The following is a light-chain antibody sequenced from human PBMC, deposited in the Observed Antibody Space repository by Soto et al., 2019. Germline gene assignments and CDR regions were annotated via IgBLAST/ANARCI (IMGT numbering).Light chain of an antibody. V-gene: IGKV3-15*01. J-gene: IGKJ4*01. Sequence: EIVMTHSPATLSVSPGERATLSFRASQSVSSYLAWYQQKPGQAPRLLIYGASTRATDIPARFSGSGSGTEFTLTISSLQSEDFALYYCQQYNNWPLTFGGGTKVDIK. CDR2: GAS. CDR3: QQYNNWPLT. CDR1: QSVSSY.